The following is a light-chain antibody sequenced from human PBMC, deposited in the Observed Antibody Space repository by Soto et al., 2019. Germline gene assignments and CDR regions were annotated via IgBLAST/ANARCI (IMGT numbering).Light chain of an antibody. CDR3: QHYNSYSEA. CDR2: GAS. CDR1: QSVSSN. J-gene: IGKJ1*01. V-gene: IGKV3-15*01. Sequence: IVMTQSPATLSVSPGERATLSCMASQSVSSNLAWYQQKPGQAPRLLIYGASTRATGIPARFSGSGSGTEFTLTISSLQPDDFATYYCQHYNSYSEAFGQGTKVDIK.